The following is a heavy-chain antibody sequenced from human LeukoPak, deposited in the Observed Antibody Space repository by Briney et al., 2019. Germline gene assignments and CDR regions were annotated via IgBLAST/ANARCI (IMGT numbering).Heavy chain of an antibody. CDR2: ILGNGHAS. Sequence: GGSLRLSCVASGFTFGSYPMHWVRQAPDKGLEYLSAILGNGHASFYADPVKGRFTISRDNSKNTLYLQMGNLRADDMAVYYCARDSSSGYSFDSWGQGTLVTVSS. CDR1: GFTFGSYP. D-gene: IGHD6-19*01. CDR3: ARDSSSGYSFDS. J-gene: IGHJ4*02. V-gene: IGHV3-64*02.